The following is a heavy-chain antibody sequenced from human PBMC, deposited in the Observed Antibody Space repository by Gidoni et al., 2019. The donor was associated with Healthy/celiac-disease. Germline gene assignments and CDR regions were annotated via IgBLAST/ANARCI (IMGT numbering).Heavy chain of an antibody. Sequence: QVQLQGSGPGLVKPSETLSLTCTVPGGSISSYYWSWIRQPPGKGLEWIGYIYYSGSTNYNPSLKSRVTISVDTSKNQFSLKLSSVTAADTAVYYCARSTGTVVTAAGVWGQGTLVTVSS. D-gene: IGHD2-15*01. CDR1: GGSISSYY. J-gene: IGHJ4*02. V-gene: IGHV4-59*01. CDR2: IYYSGST. CDR3: ARSTGTVVTAAGV.